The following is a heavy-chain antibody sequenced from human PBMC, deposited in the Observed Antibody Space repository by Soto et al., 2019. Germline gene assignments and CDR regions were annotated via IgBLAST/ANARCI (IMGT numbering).Heavy chain of an antibody. CDR1: GGTFSSHS. J-gene: IGHJ4*02. Sequence: VQLMQSGAEVKKPGSSVKVSCKASGGTFSSHSINWVRQAPGQGLEWMGGVISLFGTANYAHNFKGRVTITADQSTSTAYMELNSLRSDDTAVYYCAREVGYGDFSEALLDWGQGTLVTVSS. CDR3: AREVGYGDFSEALLD. CDR2: VISLFGTA. V-gene: IGHV1-69*01. D-gene: IGHD4-17*01.